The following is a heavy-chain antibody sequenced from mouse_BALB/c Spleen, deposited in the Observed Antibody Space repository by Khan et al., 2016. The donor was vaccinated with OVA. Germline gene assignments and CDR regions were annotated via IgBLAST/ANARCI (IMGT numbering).Heavy chain of an antibody. V-gene: IGHV1-4*01. CDR3: AGEGAYYRNDGSIDY. CDR2: IHPSSGYT. J-gene: IGHJ3*01. D-gene: IGHD2-14*01. CDR1: GYTFTSYT. Sequence: QVQLKESGAELARPGASVKMSCKASGYTFTSYTMHWVKQRPGQGLEWIGYIHPSSGYTNYNQKFKDKATLTADNSSSTDYMQLRCLTSEDSAVYDGAGEGAYYRNDGSIDYWGQGT.